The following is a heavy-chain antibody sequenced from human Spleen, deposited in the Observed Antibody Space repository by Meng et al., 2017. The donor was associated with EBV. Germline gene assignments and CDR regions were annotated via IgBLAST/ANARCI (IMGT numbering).Heavy chain of an antibody. CDR2: INFFGST. CDR1: GGSISTSPYH. V-gene: IGHV4-39*06. D-gene: IGHD2-2*01. CDR3: AREDNARFDP. Sequence: RLQRQESGPGLVRPSETLSLTCTVSGGSISTSPYHWAWIRQPPGRGLEWIGSINFFGSTFYNPSLRSRVIISVDTSRSQFSLKVSSVTAADTAVYYCAREDNARFDPWGQGTLVTVSS. J-gene: IGHJ5*02.